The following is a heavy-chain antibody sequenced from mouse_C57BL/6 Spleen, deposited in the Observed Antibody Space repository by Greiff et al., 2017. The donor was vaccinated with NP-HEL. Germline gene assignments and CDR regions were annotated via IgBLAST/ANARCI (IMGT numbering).Heavy chain of an antibody. V-gene: IGHV1-85*01. D-gene: IGHD1-1*01. CDR1: GYTFTSYD. CDR2: IYPRDGST. Sequence: VKLVESGPELVKPGASVKLSCKASGYTFTSYDINWVKQRPGQGLEWIGWIYPRDGSTKYNEKFKGKATLTVDTSSSTAYMELHSLTSEDSAVYFCARGDYGSSYDAMDYWGQGTSVTVSS. J-gene: IGHJ4*01. CDR3: ARGDYGSSYDAMDY.